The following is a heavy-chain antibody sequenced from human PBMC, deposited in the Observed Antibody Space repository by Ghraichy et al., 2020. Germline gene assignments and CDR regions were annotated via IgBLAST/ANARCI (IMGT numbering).Heavy chain of an antibody. Sequence: GESLNISCKGSGYSFTSYWIGWVRQMPGKGLEWMGIIYPGDSDTRYSPSFQGQVTISADKSVSTAYLQWSSLKASDTAMYYCARHYCSSTTCYAGINYYYGMDVWGQGTTVTVSS. CDR1: GYSFTSYW. J-gene: IGHJ6*02. V-gene: IGHV5-51*01. D-gene: IGHD2-2*01. CDR2: IYPGDSDT. CDR3: ARHYCSSTTCYAGINYYYGMDV.